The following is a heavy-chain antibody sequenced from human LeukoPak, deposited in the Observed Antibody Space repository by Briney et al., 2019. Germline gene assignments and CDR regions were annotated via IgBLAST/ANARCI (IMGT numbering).Heavy chain of an antibody. Sequence: ASVKVSCKASGYTFTGYYMHWVRQAPGQGLEWMGWMNPKSGGTNYEQKFQGRVIMTRDTSISTAYMELSRLTSDDTAVYYCARHMTTANNWFDPWGQGTLVTVSS. CDR1: GYTFTGYY. V-gene: IGHV1-2*02. CDR3: ARHMTTANNWFDP. D-gene: IGHD1-1*01. CDR2: MNPKSGGT. J-gene: IGHJ5*02.